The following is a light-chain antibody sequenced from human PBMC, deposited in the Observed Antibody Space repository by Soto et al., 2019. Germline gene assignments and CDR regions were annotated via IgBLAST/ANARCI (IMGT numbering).Light chain of an antibody. CDR3: SSHAGIINVV. V-gene: IGLV2-8*01. Sequence: QSALTQPPSASGSPGQSVTISCTGTSSDVGGYNYVSWYQQHPGKAPKLIIYEATKRPSGVPDRFSGSKSGNTASLTVSGLLAEDEADYYCSSHAGIINVVFGGGTKVTVL. CDR1: SSDVGGYNY. CDR2: EAT. J-gene: IGLJ3*02.